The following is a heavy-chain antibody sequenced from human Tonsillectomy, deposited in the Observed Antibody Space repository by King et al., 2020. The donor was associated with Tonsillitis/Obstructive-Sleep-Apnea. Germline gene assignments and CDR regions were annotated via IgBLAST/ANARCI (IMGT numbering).Heavy chain of an antibody. V-gene: IGHV1-2*06. D-gene: IGHD2-2*01. CDR3: ARDSCSSTSCYQSY. J-gene: IGHJ4*02. Sequence: VQLVESETEVKKPGASVKVSCKASEYTFTGYYIHWVRQAPGQGLEWMGRINPNSGGTNYAQKFQGRVTMTRDTSISTAYMELSRLKSDDTAVYYCARDSCSSTSCYQSYWGQGTLVTVSS. CDR2: INPNSGGT. CDR1: EYTFTGYY.